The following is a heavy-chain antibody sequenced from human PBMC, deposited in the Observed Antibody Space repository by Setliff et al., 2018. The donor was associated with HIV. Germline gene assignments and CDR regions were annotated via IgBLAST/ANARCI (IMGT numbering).Heavy chain of an antibody. CDR1: GFTFGNYW. D-gene: IGHD2-21*01. J-gene: IGHJ4*02. CDR2: ISSSSESAI. CDR3: AKDRPHMASALNY. Sequence: GGSLRLSCAASGFTFGNYWMHWVRQAPGKGLEWVSYISSSSESAIYYVDSVKGRFTISRDNAKNSLYLEMDSLRADDTAIYYCAKDRPHMASALNYWGQGTLVTVSS. V-gene: IGHV3-48*04.